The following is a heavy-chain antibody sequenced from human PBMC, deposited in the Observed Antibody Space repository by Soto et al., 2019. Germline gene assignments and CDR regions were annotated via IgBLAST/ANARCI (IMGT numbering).Heavy chain of an antibody. Sequence: GGSLRLSCAASGFTFSRYGMNWLRQAPGKGLEWVASISSSTSYVYYADSVKGRFSTSRDNAKNILYLEMYALRTEDTAVYYCARRRLSRGNWFDPWGQGTLVTVSS. V-gene: IGHV3-21*06. J-gene: IGHJ5*02. D-gene: IGHD6-19*01. CDR3: ARRRLSRGNWFDP. CDR2: ISSSTSYV. CDR1: GFTFSRYG.